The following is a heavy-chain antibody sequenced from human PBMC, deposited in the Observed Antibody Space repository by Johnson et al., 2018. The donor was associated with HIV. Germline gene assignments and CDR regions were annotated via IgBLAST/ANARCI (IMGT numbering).Heavy chain of an antibody. V-gene: IGHV3-30*02. CDR3: ARGGLLSPDAFDI. Sequence: QVQLVESGGGVVRPGESLRLSCAASGFTFSTYAMHWVRQAPGKGLEWVSFIRFDGSNKYYADSVKGRFTISRDHSKNTLYLQMNSLRAEDTVVDYCARGGLLSPDAFDIWGQGKMVTVSS. CDR1: GFTFSTYA. CDR2: IRFDGSNK. J-gene: IGHJ3*02. D-gene: IGHD2-21*02.